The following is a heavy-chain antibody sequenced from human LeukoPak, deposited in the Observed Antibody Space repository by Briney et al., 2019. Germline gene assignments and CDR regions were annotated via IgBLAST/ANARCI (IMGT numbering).Heavy chain of an antibody. Sequence: SGASLRLSCVASEFTFSAYGMSSVRQAPGTWLEWVSSISGSGSTIHYKESVRARFTISRDNSGNSFYLQMNSLRAEDTAVYYCARFVANWKPGGMDVWGQGTTVTVSS. CDR1: EFTFSAYG. V-gene: IGHV3-21*01. CDR2: ISGSGSTI. CDR3: ARFVANWKPGGMDV. J-gene: IGHJ6*02. D-gene: IGHD1-20*01.